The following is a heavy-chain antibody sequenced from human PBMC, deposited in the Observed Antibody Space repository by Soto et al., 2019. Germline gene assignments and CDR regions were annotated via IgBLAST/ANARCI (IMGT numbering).Heavy chain of an antibody. V-gene: IGHV1-3*01. Sequence: ASVKVSCKAYGGTFSSDGITWVRQAPGQRLEWMGWINAANGNTKYSQNFQGRVTISRDTSASTAYLELSSLRSEDTAVYYCARVSFETSGYADYWGQGTLVTAPQ. D-gene: IGHD3-22*01. CDR1: GGTFSSDG. J-gene: IGHJ4*02. CDR2: INAANGNT. CDR3: ARVSFETSGYADY.